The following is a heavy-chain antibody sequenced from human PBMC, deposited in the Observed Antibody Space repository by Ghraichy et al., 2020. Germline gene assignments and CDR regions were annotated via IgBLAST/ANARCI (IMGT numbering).Heavy chain of an antibody. D-gene: IGHD4/OR15-4a*01. CDR1: GGSFSGYY. CDR3: AAKSYYYGLDV. Sequence: SETLSLTCAVYGGSFSGYYWSWIRQPPGKGLEWIGEVNHSGSTDYNPSLNSRVTISVDTSKNQFSLKLSSVTAADTAVYYCAAKSYYYGLDVWGQGTTVTVSS. CDR2: VNHSGST. V-gene: IGHV4-34*01. J-gene: IGHJ6*02.